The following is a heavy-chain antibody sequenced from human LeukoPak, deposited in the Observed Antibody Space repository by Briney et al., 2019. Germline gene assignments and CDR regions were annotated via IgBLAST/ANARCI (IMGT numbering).Heavy chain of an antibody. Sequence: GGSLRLSCAASGFTSSSYGMHWVRQAAGKGLEWVAVISYDGNNRYSADSVKGRFTISRDNSKNTLYLQMNSLRAEDTAVYYCAKDQDIAAADYYFDYWGQGTLVTVSS. D-gene: IGHD6-13*01. V-gene: IGHV3-30*18. CDR2: ISYDGNNR. J-gene: IGHJ4*02. CDR3: AKDQDIAAADYYFDY. CDR1: GFTSSSYG.